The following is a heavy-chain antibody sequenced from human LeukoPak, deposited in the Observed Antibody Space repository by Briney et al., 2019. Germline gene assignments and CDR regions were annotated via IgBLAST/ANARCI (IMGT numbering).Heavy chain of an antibody. V-gene: IGHV3-66*04. J-gene: IGHJ3*02. D-gene: IGHD3-10*01. CDR3: ARLTAGVSGAFDI. CDR2: IYSGNNT. CDR1: GFTVSSNY. Sequence: GGSLRLSCAASGFTVSSNYMSWVRQAPGKGLEWVSVIYSGNNTYYADSVKGRFTISRDNSKNTLYLQMNSLRAEDMAVYYCARLTAGVSGAFDIWGQGTMVTVSS.